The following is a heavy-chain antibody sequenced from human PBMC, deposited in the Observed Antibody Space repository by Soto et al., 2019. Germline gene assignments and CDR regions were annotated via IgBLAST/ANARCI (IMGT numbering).Heavy chain of an antibody. V-gene: IGHV3-23*01. Sequence: EVQLLESGGGLVQPGGSLRLSCAAPDFTFRTAAMSWVRQAPGKGLEWVSTLSGSVDDTYYADSVKGRFTISRDNSKNTLYLQMNSLRVEDTAVYYCAKPETLSPGMAAPDPYFYYGMDVWGQGTTVTVSS. CDR3: AKPETLSPGMAAPDPYFYYGMDV. CDR2: LSGSVDDT. CDR1: DFTFRTAA. J-gene: IGHJ6*02. D-gene: IGHD6-25*01.